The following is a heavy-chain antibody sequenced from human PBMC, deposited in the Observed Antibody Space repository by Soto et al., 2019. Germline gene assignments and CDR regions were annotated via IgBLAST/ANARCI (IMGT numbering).Heavy chain of an antibody. J-gene: IGHJ4*02. CDR3: AKDLRTSWIFGNFDS. CDR2: IAFNSGNT. CDR1: GFTFDDYA. Sequence: HPGGSLRLSCAASGFTFDDYAMHWVRQAPGKGLEWVSGIAFNSGNTAYADSVKGRFTISRDNAKNSLYLQMNSLRAEDTALYYCAKDLRTSWIFGNFDSWGQGTLVTVSS. D-gene: IGHD3-3*01. V-gene: IGHV3-9*01.